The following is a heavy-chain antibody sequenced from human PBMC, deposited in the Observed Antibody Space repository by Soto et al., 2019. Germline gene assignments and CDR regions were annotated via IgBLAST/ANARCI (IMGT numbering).Heavy chain of an antibody. CDR3: VRDRGYTGYDLEY. CDR2: INSGSSTI. J-gene: IGHJ4*02. CDR1: GFTFRSYA. V-gene: IGHV3-48*02. D-gene: IGHD5-12*01. Sequence: EVQLVESGGGLVQPGGSLRLSCAASGFTFRSYAMNWVRQAPGKGLEWVSYINSGSSTIYYADSAKGRFSISRDNAENSLYLQMNSLRDEDTAVYFCVRDRGYTGYDLEYWGQGALVTVSS.